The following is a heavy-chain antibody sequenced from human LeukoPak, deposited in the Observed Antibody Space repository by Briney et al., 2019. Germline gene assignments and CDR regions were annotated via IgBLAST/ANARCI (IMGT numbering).Heavy chain of an antibody. D-gene: IGHD3-3*01. J-gene: IGHJ4*02. CDR2: INHSGST. Sequence: SETLSLTCAVYGGSFSGYYWSWIRQPPGKGLEWIGEINHSGSTNYNPSLKSRVTISVDTSKNQFSLKLSSVAAADTAVYYCARGGLVRFWSGYDFDYWGQGTLVTVSS. V-gene: IGHV4-34*01. CDR1: GGSFSGYY. CDR3: ARGGLVRFWSGYDFDY.